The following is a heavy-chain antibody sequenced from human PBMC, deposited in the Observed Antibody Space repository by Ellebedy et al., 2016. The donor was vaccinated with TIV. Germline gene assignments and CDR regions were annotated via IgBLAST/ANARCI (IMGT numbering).Heavy chain of an antibody. CDR1: GATFSGSA. J-gene: IGHJ4*02. CDR2: INPIGGST. CDR3: ARGYGDFDY. Sequence: ASVKVSCKASGATFSGSAISWVRQTPGQGLEWLGIINPIGGSTTYAQKFQGRVTMTRDKSTSTVYMDLSSLRSDDTAIYYCARGYGDFDYWGQGTLVTVSS. V-gene: IGHV1-46*01. D-gene: IGHD4/OR15-4a*01.